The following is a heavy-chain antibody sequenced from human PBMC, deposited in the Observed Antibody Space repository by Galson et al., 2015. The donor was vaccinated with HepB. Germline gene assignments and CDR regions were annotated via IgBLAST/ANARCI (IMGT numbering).Heavy chain of an antibody. Sequence: SLRLSCAASRFIVSRNYMSWVRQAPGKGLEWVSVIYSGGSTYYADSVKGRFTISRDNSKNTLYLQMNNLRAEDTAVYYCAGGYSISWFSGLGYWGQGTLVTVSS. J-gene: IGHJ4*02. D-gene: IGHD1-26*01. CDR3: AGGYSISWFSGLGY. CDR1: RFIVSRNY. V-gene: IGHV3-53*01. CDR2: IYSGGST.